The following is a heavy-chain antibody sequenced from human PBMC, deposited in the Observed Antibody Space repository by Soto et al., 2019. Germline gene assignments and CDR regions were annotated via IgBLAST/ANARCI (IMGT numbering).Heavy chain of an antibody. CDR3: ARGHYDILTGYWKYNWFDP. CDR2: INPSGGST. V-gene: IGHV1-46*01. CDR1: GYTFTGYY. J-gene: IGHJ5*02. D-gene: IGHD3-9*01. Sequence: QVQLVQSGAEVKKPGASVKVSCKASGYTFTGYYMHWVRQAPGQGLEWMGIINPSGGSTSYAQKFQGRVTMTRDTSTSTVYMELSSLRSEDTAVYYCARGHYDILTGYWKYNWFDPWGQGTLVTVSS.